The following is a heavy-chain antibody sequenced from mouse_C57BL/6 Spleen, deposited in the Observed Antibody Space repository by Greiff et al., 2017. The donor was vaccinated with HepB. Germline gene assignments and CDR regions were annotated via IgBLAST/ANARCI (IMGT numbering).Heavy chain of an antibody. J-gene: IGHJ3*01. CDR1: GYTFTSYG. CDR3: ARWSTMVTTEETWFAY. CDR2: IYPRSGNT. Sequence: VQLQQSGAELARPGASVKLSCKASGYTFTSYGISWVKQRTGQGLEWIGEIYPRSGNTYYNEKFKGKATLTADKSSSTAYMELRSLTSEDSAVYFCARWSTMVTTEETWFAYWGQGTLVTVSA. D-gene: IGHD2-2*01. V-gene: IGHV1-81*01.